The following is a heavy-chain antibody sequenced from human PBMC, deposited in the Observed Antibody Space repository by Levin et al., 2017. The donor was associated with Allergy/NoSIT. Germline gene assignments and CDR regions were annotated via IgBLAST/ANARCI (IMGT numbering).Heavy chain of an antibody. CDR2: IKEDGSVK. V-gene: IGHV3-7*04. D-gene: IGHD6-19*01. CDR1: GFTFSSFC. CDR3: ARSSGWVPDY. Sequence: GGSLRLSCAGSGFTFSSFCMSWVRQAPGKGLEWVANIKEDGSVKYSVDAVKGRFTISRDNAKNSVYLQMNSLRADDTAVYYCARSSGWVPDYWGQGTLVTVSS. J-gene: IGHJ4*02.